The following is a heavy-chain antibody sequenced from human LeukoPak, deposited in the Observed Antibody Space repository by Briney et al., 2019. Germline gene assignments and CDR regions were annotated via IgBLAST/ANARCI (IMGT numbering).Heavy chain of an antibody. V-gene: IGHV1-8*01. J-gene: IGHJ4*02. CDR3: ARGSREWLVGH. CDR2: MNPNNGNT. CDR1: GFTFTSYD. D-gene: IGHD6-19*01. Sequence: ASVKVSCKASGFTFTSYDINWVRQASGQGLEWMGWMNPNNGNTGYAQKFQGRVTMTRNTSIITAYMELSSLRSEDTAVYYCARGSREWLVGHWGQGTLVTVSS.